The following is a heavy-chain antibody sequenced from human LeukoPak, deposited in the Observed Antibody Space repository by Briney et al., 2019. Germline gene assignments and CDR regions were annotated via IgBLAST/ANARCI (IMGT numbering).Heavy chain of an antibody. J-gene: IGHJ3*02. V-gene: IGHV3-21*01. CDR2: ISSSSSYI. Sequence: GGSLRLSCAASGFTFSSYIMNWVRQAPGKGLEWVSSISSSSSYIYYADSVKGRFTISRDNAKNSLYLQMNSLRAEDTAVYYCARDLRNYDSSGYYYSVWAFDIWGQGTMVTVSS. CDR3: ARDLRNYDSSGYYYSVWAFDI. CDR1: GFTFSSYI. D-gene: IGHD3-22*01.